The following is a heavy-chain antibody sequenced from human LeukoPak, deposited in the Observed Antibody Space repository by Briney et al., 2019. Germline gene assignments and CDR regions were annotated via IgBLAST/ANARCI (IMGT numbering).Heavy chain of an antibody. V-gene: IGHV1-8*01. J-gene: IGHJ3*02. CDR1: GYTFTNYD. CDR2: MNPNSGIA. D-gene: IGHD3-22*01. Sequence: ASVKVSCKASGYTFTNYDINWVRQATGQGLEWMGWMNPNSGIASYARKFQGRVTMTRNTPISTAYMELRSLRSDDTAVYYCARGRLWGIVVVIGAFDIWGQGTMVTVSS. CDR3: ARGRLWGIVVVIGAFDI.